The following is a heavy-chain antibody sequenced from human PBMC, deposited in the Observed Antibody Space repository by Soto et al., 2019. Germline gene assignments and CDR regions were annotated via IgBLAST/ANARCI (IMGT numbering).Heavy chain of an antibody. CDR1: GYSFTSYW. CDR2: IDPSDSYT. V-gene: IGHV5-10-1*01. CDR3: AVLQPPYSSSWYYYCGMDV. Sequence: GESLKISCKGSGYSFTSYWISWVRQMPGKGLEWMGRIDPSDSYTNYSPSFQGHVTVSADKSISTAYLQWSSLKASDTAMYYCAVLQPPYSSSWYYYCGMDVWGQGTTVTVSS. D-gene: IGHD6-13*01. J-gene: IGHJ6*02.